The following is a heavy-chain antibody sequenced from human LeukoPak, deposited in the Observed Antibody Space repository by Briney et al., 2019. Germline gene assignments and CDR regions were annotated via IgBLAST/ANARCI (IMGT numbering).Heavy chain of an antibody. D-gene: IGHD3-22*01. V-gene: IGHV7-4-1*02. Sequence: GASVKVSCKASGYTFTSYAMNWVRQAPGQGLEWMGWINTNTGNPTYAQGFTGRFVFSLDTSVSTAYLQISSLKAEDTAVYYCARDAVPYYYDSSGYQNFDYYYYGMDVWGQGTTVTVSS. CDR3: ARDAVPYYYDSSGYQNFDYYYYGMDV. J-gene: IGHJ6*02. CDR2: INTNTGNP. CDR1: GYTFTSYA.